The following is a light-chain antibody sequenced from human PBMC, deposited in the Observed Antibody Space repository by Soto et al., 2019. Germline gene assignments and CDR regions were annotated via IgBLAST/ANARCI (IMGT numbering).Light chain of an antibody. J-gene: IGKJ2*01. CDR2: AAS. V-gene: IGKV3-20*01. CDR3: QQYFGSLYT. CDR1: QSITNTY. Sequence: SVLTQSPGTLSLSPGEGATLSCRTSQSITNTYLAWYQQRPGQAPRLLIYAASSRATGIPDRFSGSGSGTEFTLTISRLEPEDFAVYYCQQYFGSLYTFGQGTKLEIK.